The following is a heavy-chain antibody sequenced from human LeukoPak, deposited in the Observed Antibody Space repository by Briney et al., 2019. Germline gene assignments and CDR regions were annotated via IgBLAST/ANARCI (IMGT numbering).Heavy chain of an antibody. CDR3: ARRAYCGGDCSSVGAFDI. J-gene: IGHJ3*02. CDR2: ISSSSTYI. CDR1: GFTSSSYS. D-gene: IGHD2-21*02. V-gene: IGHV3-21*01. Sequence: GGSLGLSCAASGFTSSSYSINWVRQAPGKGLEWVSSISSSSTYIYYADSVKGRFAISRDNAKNSLYLQMNSLRAEDTAVYYCARRAYCGGDCSSVGAFDIWGQGTMVTVSS.